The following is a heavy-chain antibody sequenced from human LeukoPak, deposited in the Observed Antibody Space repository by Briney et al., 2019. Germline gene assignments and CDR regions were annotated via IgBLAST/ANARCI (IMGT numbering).Heavy chain of an antibody. V-gene: IGHV3-49*03. D-gene: IGHD6-13*01. J-gene: IGHJ5*02. CDR1: GFTFGDYG. CDR3: ARVSRGGITASWFDP. Sequence: GGSLRLSCEGSGFTFGDYGVGWFRQAPGKGLQWVTSIRSNTYGGSTEYVPSVQGRFTISRDDSNSIAYLQMNSLKAEDTAIYYCARVSRGGITASWFDPWGQGTLVTVSS. CDR2: IRSNTYGGST.